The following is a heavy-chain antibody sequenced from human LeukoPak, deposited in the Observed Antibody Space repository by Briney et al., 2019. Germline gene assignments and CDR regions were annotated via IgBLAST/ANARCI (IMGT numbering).Heavy chain of an antibody. Sequence: GESLKISCKGSGHSFTSYWIGWVRQLPGKGLEWMGIIYPGDSDTRYSPSFQGQVTISADKSISTAYLQWSSLKASDTAMYYCARRGLTIFGVVSWFDPWGQGTLVTVSS. CDR1: GHSFTSYW. CDR3: ARRGLTIFGVVSWFDP. V-gene: IGHV5-51*01. CDR2: IYPGDSDT. J-gene: IGHJ5*02. D-gene: IGHD3-3*01.